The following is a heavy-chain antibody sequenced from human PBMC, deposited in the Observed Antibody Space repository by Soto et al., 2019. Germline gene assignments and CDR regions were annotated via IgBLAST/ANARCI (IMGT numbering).Heavy chain of an antibody. J-gene: IGHJ4*02. Sequence: SETLSLTCTVSGGSISSGDYYWSWIRQPPGKGLEWIGYIYYSGSTYYNPSLKSRVTISVDTSKNQFSLKLSSVTAADTAVYYCARTYPDTYYYGSGSSPSLDYWGQGTLVTVSS. CDR2: IYYSGST. CDR1: GGSISSGDYY. CDR3: ARTYPDTYYYGSGSSPSLDY. D-gene: IGHD3-10*01. V-gene: IGHV4-30-4*01.